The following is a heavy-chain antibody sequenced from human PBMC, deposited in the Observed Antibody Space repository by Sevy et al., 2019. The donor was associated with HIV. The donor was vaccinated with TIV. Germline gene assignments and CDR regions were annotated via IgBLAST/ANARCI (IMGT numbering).Heavy chain of an antibody. CDR2: ISAYNGNT. J-gene: IGHJ4*02. D-gene: IGHD3-22*01. V-gene: IGHV1-18*01. Sequence: ASLKVSCKASGYTFTSYGISWVRQAPGQGLEWMGWISAYNGNTNYAQKLQGRVTMTTDTSTSTAYMELRSLRSDDTAVYYCARVGSYYYDSSGYSFDYWGQGTLVTVSS. CDR1: GYTFTSYG. CDR3: ARVGSYYYDSSGYSFDY.